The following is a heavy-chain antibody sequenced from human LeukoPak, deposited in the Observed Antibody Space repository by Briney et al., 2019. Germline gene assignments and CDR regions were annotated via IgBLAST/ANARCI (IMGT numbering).Heavy chain of an antibody. J-gene: IGHJ4*02. CDR2: ISYDGSNK. CDR1: GFTFSSYG. V-gene: IGHV3-30*18. Sequence: PGRSLRLSCAASGFTFSSYGMHWVRQAPGKGLEWVAVISYDGSNKYYADSVKGRFTISRDNSKNTLYLQMNSLRAEDTAVYYCAKDTAYAYYYDSSGYYLPGYWGQGTLVTVSS. D-gene: IGHD3-22*01. CDR3: AKDTAYAYYYDSSGYYLPGY.